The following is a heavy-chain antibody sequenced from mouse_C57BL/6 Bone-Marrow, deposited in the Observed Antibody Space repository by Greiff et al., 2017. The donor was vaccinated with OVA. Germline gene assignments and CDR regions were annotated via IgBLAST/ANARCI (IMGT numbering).Heavy chain of an antibody. Sequence: QVQLQQSGAELARPGASVKLSCKASGYTFTSYGISWVKQRTGQGLEWIGEIYPRSGNTYYNEKFKGKATLTADKSSSPAYMELRSLTSEDSAVYFCARKEDYYGSSPWFAYWGQGTLVTVSA. V-gene: IGHV1-81*01. CDR2: IYPRSGNT. CDR1: GYTFTSYG. D-gene: IGHD1-1*01. J-gene: IGHJ3*01. CDR3: ARKEDYYGSSPWFAY.